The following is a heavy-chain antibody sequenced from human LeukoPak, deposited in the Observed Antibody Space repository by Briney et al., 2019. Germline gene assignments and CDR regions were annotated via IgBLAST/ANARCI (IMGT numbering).Heavy chain of an antibody. CDR2: INPNSGGA. D-gene: IGHD3-22*01. Sequence: ASVKVSCKASGYTFTGYYMHWVRQAPGQGLEWMGWINPNSGGANYAQKFQGRVTMTKDTSISTAYMELSRLRSDDTAVYYCARVPIRRHYESTGYYYEDPWGQGTLVTVSS. CDR1: GYTFTGYY. J-gene: IGHJ5*02. CDR3: ARVPIRRHYESTGYYYEDP. V-gene: IGHV1-2*02.